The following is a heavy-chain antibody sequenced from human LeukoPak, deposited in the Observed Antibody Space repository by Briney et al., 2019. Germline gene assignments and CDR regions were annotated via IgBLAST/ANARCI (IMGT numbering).Heavy chain of an antibody. V-gene: IGHV1-46*01. CDR1: GYTFTSYY. J-gene: IGHJ4*02. CDR2: INPSGGST. Sequence: GASVKASCKASGYTFTSYYMHWVRQAPGQGLEWMGIINPSGGSTSYAQKFQGRVTMTRDTSTSTVYMELSSLRSEDTAVYYCARSDSSGYYFEPVDYWGQGTLVTVSS. CDR3: ARSDSSGYYFEPVDY. D-gene: IGHD3-22*01.